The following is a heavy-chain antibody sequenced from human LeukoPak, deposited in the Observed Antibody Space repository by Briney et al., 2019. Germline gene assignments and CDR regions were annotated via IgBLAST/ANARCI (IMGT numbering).Heavy chain of an antibody. D-gene: IGHD3-22*01. CDR2: IYHSGST. CDR3: ARHDSSGYYYFDY. V-gene: IGHV4-59*01. J-gene: IGHJ4*02. CDR1: GGSISSYY. Sequence: ETLSLTCTVSGGSISSYYWSWIRQPPGKGLEWIGYIYHSGSTNYNPSLKSRVTISVDTSKNQFSLKLSSVTAADTAVYYCARHDSSGYYYFDYWGQGTLVTVSS.